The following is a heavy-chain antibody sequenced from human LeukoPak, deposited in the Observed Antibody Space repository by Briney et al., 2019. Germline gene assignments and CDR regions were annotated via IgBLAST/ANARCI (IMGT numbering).Heavy chain of an antibody. CDR3: AKDRDCSGGSCYSDY. CDR1: GFTFSSYA. CDR2: ISGSGGST. V-gene: IGHV3-23*01. D-gene: IGHD2-15*01. Sequence: RGSPRLSCAASGFTFSSYAMSWVRQAPGKGLEWVSAISGSGGSTYYADSVQGRFTISRDNSKNTLYLQMNSLRAEDTAVYYCAKDRDCSGGSCYSDYWGQGTLVTVSS. J-gene: IGHJ4*02.